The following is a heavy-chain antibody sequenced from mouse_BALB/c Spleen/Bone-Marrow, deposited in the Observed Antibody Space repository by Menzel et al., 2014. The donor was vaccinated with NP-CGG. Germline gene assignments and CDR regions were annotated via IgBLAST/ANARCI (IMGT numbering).Heavy chain of an antibody. CDR2: IWGGGST. Sequence: QVQLQQSGPGLVAPSQSLSITCTVSGFSLSRYSIHWIRQPPGNGLEWLGMIWGGGSTDYNSALKSRLSISKDNFKSQVFLKMNSLQTDDTAIYYCARNLRDPFAYWGQGTLVTVSA. CDR3: ARNLRDPFAY. V-gene: IGHV2-6-4*01. J-gene: IGHJ3*01. CDR1: GFSLSRYS.